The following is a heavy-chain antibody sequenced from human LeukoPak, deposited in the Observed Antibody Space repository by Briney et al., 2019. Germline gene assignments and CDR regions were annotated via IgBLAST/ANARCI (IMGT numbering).Heavy chain of an antibody. D-gene: IGHD5-12*01. CDR3: ARVGGYSGYDTGYYYYMDV. J-gene: IGHJ6*03. Sequence: GSLKLSCAASGFTFIGSAMHWVRQAPGKGLEWVAVTSYDGDNKYYADSVKGRFTISRDNSKNTLYLQMNSLRAEDTAVYYCARVGGYSGYDTGYYYYMDVWGKGTTVTVSS. CDR2: TSYDGDNK. CDR1: GFTFIGSA. V-gene: IGHV3-30*01.